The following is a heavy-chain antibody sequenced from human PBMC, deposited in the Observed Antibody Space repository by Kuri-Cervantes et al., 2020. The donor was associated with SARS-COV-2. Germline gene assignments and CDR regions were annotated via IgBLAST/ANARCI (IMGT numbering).Heavy chain of an antibody. CDR1: GFTFSSYW. D-gene: IGHD3-3*01. J-gene: IGHJ6*02. CDR2: IGSSSSTI. CDR3: ARDQRNYDFWSGNSGMDV. Sequence: GESLKISCAASGFTFSSYWMSWVRQAPGKGLEWVSYIGSSSSTIYYADSVKGRFTISRDNAKNSLYLQMNSLRDEDTAVYYCARDQRNYDFWSGNSGMDVWGQGTTVTVSS. V-gene: IGHV3-48*02.